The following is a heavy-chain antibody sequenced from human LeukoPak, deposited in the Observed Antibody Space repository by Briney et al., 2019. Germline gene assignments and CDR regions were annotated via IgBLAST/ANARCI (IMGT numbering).Heavy chain of an antibody. Sequence: GASVKVSCKASGYTFTGNYMHWVRQIPGQGLEWMGRINPKNGGTNHAQKFQGRVTMTRDTSISTAYMELSRLRSDDTAVYYCARDRRSYNWNHAGDYWGQGTLVTVSS. D-gene: IGHD1-14*01. CDR1: GYTFTGNY. J-gene: IGHJ4*02. V-gene: IGHV1-2*06. CDR3: ARDRRSYNWNHAGDY. CDR2: INPKNGGT.